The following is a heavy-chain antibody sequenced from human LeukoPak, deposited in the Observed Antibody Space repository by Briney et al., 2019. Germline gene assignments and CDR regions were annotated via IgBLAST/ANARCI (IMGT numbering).Heavy chain of an antibody. CDR2: ISGSGGST. V-gene: IGHV3-23*01. Sequence: GGSLRLSCAACGFTFSSYAMSWVRQAPGKGLEWVSAISGSGGSTYYADSVKGRFTISRDNAKNSLYLEMNSLRAEDTGVYFCAREDGNLDYWGQGTLVTVSS. CDR1: GFTFSSYA. CDR3: AREDGNLDY. D-gene: IGHD4-23*01. J-gene: IGHJ4*02.